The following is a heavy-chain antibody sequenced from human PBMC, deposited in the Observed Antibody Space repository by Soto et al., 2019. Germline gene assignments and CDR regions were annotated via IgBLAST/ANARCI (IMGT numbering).Heavy chain of an antibody. CDR3: VTSLGPTRDFDY. V-gene: IGHV3-72*01. CDR1: GFTFSDQY. J-gene: IGHJ4*02. Sequence: EVQLVESGGGLVQPGESLRLSCAASGFTFSDQYMDWVRPAPWKGLEWVGRIRNKANSYTTDYAASVKVRCTISRDDAKNSLYLRMNSLKTEDTAVYYCVTSLGPTRDFDYWGQGTLVTVSS. D-gene: IGHD3-3*01. CDR2: IRNKANSYTT.